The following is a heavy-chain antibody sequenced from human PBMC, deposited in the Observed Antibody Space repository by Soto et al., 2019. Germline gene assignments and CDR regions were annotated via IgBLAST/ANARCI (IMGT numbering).Heavy chain of an antibody. D-gene: IGHD6-13*01. J-gene: IGHJ4*02. CDR2: ISYDGGNK. CDR3: AIRRIASAITSLDY. CDR1: GFTFSSSA. V-gene: IGHV3-30-3*01. Sequence: QVQLVESGGGVVQPGRSLRLSCAASGFTFSSSAMHWGRQAPGKGLEWVAVISYDGGNKYYADSVKGRFTISRDNSKNRLYLQMNSMRAEDTAVYYCAIRRIASAITSLDYLGQGTLVNVSS.